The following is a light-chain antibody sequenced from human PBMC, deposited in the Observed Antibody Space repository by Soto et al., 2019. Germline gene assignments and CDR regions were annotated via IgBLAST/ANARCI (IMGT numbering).Light chain of an antibody. V-gene: IGKV3D-7*01. Sequence: EIVMTQSPATLSLSPGERATLSCRASQSVSSSYLSWYQQKPGQAPRLLIYGASTRATGIPARFSGSGSWTDFTLTISSLQPEEFAVYYCQQDYNARVTFGPGTKVDIK. CDR3: QQDYNARVT. CDR1: QSVSSSY. CDR2: GAS. J-gene: IGKJ3*01.